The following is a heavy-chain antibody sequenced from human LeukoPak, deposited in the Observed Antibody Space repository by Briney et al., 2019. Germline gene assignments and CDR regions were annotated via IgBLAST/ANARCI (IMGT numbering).Heavy chain of an antibody. V-gene: IGHV3-21*01. CDR3: ARESYYYDSSGYYNPLEIDY. CDR2: ISSSSSYI. D-gene: IGHD3-22*01. Sequence: GGSLRLSCAASGFTFSSYSMNWVRQAPGKGLEWVSSISSSSSYIYYADSVKGRFTISRDNAKNSLYLQMNSLRAEDTAAYYCARESYYYDSSGYYNPLEIDYWGQGTLVTVSS. J-gene: IGHJ4*02. CDR1: GFTFSSYS.